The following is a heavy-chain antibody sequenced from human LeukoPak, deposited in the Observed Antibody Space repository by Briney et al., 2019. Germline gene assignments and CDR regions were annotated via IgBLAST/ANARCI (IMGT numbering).Heavy chain of an antibody. CDR2: ISSSSSYI. V-gene: IGHV3-21*01. Sequence: GGSLRLSCAASGFTFSSYSMNWVRQTPGKGLEWVSSISSSSSYIYYADSVKGRFTISRDNAKNSLYLQMNSLRAEDTAVYYCARQVVVINRLDYYYYMDVWGKGTTVTVSS. D-gene: IGHD3-22*01. CDR1: GFTFSSYS. J-gene: IGHJ6*03. CDR3: ARQVVVINRLDYYYYMDV.